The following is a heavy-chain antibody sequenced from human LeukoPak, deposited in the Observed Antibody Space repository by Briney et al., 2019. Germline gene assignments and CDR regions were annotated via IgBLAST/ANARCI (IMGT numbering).Heavy chain of an antibody. CDR1: GYTFTGYY. Sequence: ASVKVSCKASGYTFTGYYMHWVRQAPGQGLEWMGWINPNSGGTNYAQKFQGRVTMTRDTSISTACMELSRLRSDDTAVYYCARVQRGPSDYYYYGMDVWGQGTTVTVSS. CDR3: ARVQRGPSDYYYYGMDV. CDR2: INPNSGGT. V-gene: IGHV1-2*02. J-gene: IGHJ6*02.